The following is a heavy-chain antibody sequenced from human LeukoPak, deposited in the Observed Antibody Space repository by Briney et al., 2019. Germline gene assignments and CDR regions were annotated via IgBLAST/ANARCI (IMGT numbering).Heavy chain of an antibody. D-gene: IGHD3-16*02. J-gene: IGHJ4*02. Sequence: GGSLRLSCAASGFTFAGYAMSWVRQAPGKGLEWASAISGSGGSTYYADSVKGRFTISRDNAENTLYLQMNSLRAEDTAVYYCARGTAGYHSSYFDYWGQGTLVTVSS. V-gene: IGHV3-23*01. CDR1: GFTFAGYA. CDR3: ARGTAGYHSSYFDY. CDR2: ISGSGGST.